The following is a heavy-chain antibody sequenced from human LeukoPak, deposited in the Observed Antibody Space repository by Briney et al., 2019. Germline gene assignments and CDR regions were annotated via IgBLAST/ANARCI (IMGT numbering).Heavy chain of an antibody. J-gene: IGHJ3*02. CDR2: IIPILGIA. CDR3: ARDNGDYLKRSAFDI. CDR1: GGTFSSYA. V-gene: IGHV1-69*04. Sequence: ASVKVSCKASGGTFSSYAISWVRQAPGQGLEWMGRIIPILGIANYAQKFQGRVTITADKSTSTAYMELSSLRSEDTAVYYCARDNGDYLKRSAFDIWGQGTMVTVSS. D-gene: IGHD4-17*01.